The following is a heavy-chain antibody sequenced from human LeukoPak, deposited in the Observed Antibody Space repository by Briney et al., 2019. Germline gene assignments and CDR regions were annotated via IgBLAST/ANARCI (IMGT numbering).Heavy chain of an antibody. CDR2: IWYDGSNK. V-gene: IGHV3-33*08. J-gene: IGHJ4*02. CDR3: ARDLVGATTEDY. D-gene: IGHD1-26*01. Sequence: GGSLRLSCAASGFTFSSYAMSWVRQAPGKGLEWVAVIWYDGSNKYYADSVKGRFTISRDNSKNTLYLQMNSLRAEDTAVYYCARDLVGATTEDYWGQGTLVTVSS. CDR1: GFTFSSYA.